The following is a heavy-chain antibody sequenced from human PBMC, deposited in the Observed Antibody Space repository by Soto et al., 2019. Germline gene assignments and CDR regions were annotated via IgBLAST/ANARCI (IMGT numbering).Heavy chain of an antibody. CDR1: GLTFSSYA. CDR2: ISGSGIST. CDR3: AKNSESSAYSSFDY. Sequence: GGSLRLSCAASGLTFSSYAMSWVRQAPGKGLEWVSGISGSGISTYYANSVKGRFTISRDNSKNTLYLQMNSLRAEDTAVYYCAKNSESSAYSSFDYWGQGTLVTVSS. D-gene: IGHD3-22*01. V-gene: IGHV3-23*01. J-gene: IGHJ4*02.